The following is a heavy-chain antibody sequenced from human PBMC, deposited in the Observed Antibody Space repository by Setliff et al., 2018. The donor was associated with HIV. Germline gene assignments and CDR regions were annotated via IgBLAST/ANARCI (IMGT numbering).Heavy chain of an antibody. CDR3: ARGEGVFGSGSYYNMDY. Sequence: PGGSLRLSCAASGFTFSSYAMSWVRQAPGKGLEWVSSISSASTYLHYADSVKGRFTISRDNSRNTLYLQMNSLRADDTAVYYCARGEGVFGSGSYYNMDYWGQGTLVTVSS. J-gene: IGHJ4*02. D-gene: IGHD3-10*01. CDR2: ISSASTYL. V-gene: IGHV3-21*01. CDR1: GFTFSSYA.